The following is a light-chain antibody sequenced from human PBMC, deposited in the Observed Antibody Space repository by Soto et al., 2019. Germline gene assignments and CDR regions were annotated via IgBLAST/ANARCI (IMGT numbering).Light chain of an antibody. V-gene: IGKV3-20*01. CDR1: QSVINY. J-gene: IGKJ4*01. Sequence: EIVLAQSPGTLSLSPGERATLSCRASQSVINYLAWYQQTPGQAPRLLIYGVSSRATGIPDRFSGSGSGTDFSLTISRLEHEDFSVYYCRQYNIFALSFGGGTKVEIK. CDR3: RQYNIFALS. CDR2: GVS.